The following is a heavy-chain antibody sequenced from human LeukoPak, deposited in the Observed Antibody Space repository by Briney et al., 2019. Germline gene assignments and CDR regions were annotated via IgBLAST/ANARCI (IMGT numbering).Heavy chain of an antibody. J-gene: IGHJ3*02. CDR3: ARENSERGAFDI. CDR1: GYTFTSYG. Sequence: ASVKVSCKASGYTFTSYGISWVRQAPGQGLEWMGWINAYNGNTNYAQKLQGRVTMTTDTSKSTAYMELRSLRSDDTAVYYCARENSERGAFDIWGQRTMVTVSS. CDR2: INAYNGNT. D-gene: IGHD1-1*01. V-gene: IGHV1-18*01.